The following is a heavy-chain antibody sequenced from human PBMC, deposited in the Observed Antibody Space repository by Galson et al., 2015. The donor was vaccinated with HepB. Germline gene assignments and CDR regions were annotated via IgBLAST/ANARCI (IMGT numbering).Heavy chain of an antibody. Sequence: SVKVSCKASGYTFTSYGISWVRQAPGQGLEWMGWISAYNGNTNYAQKLQGRVTMTTDTSTSTAYMELRSLRSDDTAVYYCARGGTYYYDSSGYYPGYYYYGMDVWGQGTTVTVSS. CDR3: ARGGTYYYDSSGYYPGYYYYGMDV. D-gene: IGHD3-22*01. CDR2: ISAYNGNT. J-gene: IGHJ6*02. V-gene: IGHV1-18*01. CDR1: GYTFTSYG.